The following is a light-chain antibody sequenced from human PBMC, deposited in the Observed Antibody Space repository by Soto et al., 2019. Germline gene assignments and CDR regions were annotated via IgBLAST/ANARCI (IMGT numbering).Light chain of an antibody. J-gene: IGKJ1*01. Sequence: IVLPPSPDSLTVSLGERAPINCKSSQSVLYSSNNRNYLAWYQQKPGQPPKLLIYWASTRESGVPDRFSGSGSGTNFTLTISSLQAEDVAVYYCQQHYSTPLTFGQGTKVDIK. V-gene: IGKV4-1*01. CDR2: WAS. CDR1: QSVLYSSNNRNY. CDR3: QQHYSTPLT.